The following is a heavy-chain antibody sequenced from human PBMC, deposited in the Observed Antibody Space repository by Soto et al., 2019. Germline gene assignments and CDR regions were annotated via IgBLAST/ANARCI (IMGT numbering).Heavy chain of an antibody. Sequence: GGSLRLSCVDSGFSMYDYGMNWVRQAPGKGLEWVSYISSSSSVIYYADSVKGRFTISRDNAKNSVYLQMNRVRDEDTAVYYCARGLHSLFDYWGQGTLVTVSS. D-gene: IGHD2-21*01. J-gene: IGHJ4*02. CDR2: ISSSSSVI. CDR3: ARGLHSLFDY. V-gene: IGHV3-48*02. CDR1: GFSMYDYG.